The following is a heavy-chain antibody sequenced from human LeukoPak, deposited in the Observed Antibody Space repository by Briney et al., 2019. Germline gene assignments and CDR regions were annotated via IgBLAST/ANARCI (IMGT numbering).Heavy chain of an antibody. J-gene: IGHJ4*02. CDR2: ISSSSSYI. CDR1: GFSFSSYS. CDR3: ARLGPSAVAIFLIDY. D-gene: IGHD6-19*01. Sequence: GGSLRLSCVASGFSFSSYSMNWVRQAPGKGLEWVSSISSSSSYIYYADSVKGRFTISRDNAKNSLYLQMNSLRAEDSAVYYCARLGPSAVAIFLIDYWGQGTLVTVSS. V-gene: IGHV3-21*01.